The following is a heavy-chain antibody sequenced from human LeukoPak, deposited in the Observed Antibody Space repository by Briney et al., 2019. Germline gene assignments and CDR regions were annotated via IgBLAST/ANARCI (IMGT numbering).Heavy chain of an antibody. Sequence: PSETLSLTCTVSGGSISSSSYYWGWIRQPPGKGLEWIGSIYYSGSTYYNPSLKSRVTISVDTSKNQFSLKLSSVTAADTAVYYCARLRAYYDILTGYYPSMFVDYWGQGTLVTVSS. CDR1: GGSISSSSYY. D-gene: IGHD3-9*01. J-gene: IGHJ4*02. CDR2: IYYSGST. CDR3: ARLRAYYDILTGYYPSMFVDY. V-gene: IGHV4-39*01.